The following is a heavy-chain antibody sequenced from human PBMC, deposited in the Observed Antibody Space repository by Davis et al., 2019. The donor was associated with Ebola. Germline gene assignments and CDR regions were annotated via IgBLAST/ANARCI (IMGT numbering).Heavy chain of an antibody. V-gene: IGHV3-9*01. D-gene: IGHD6-19*01. CDR1: GFTFSSYE. CDR2: ISWNSGSI. CDR3: AKGHSSGWYVFDY. J-gene: IGHJ4*02. Sequence: GGSLRLSCAASGFTFSSYEMNWVRQAPGKGLEWVSGISWNSGSIGYADSVKGRFTISRDNAKNSLYLQMNSLRAEDTALYYCAKGHSSGWYVFDYWGQGTLVTVSS.